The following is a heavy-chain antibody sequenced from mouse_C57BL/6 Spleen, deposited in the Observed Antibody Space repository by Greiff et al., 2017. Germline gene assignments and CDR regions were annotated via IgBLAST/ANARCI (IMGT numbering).Heavy chain of an antibody. CDR3: ARSGGLLRNAMDY. D-gene: IGHD1-1*01. V-gene: IGHV1-81*01. CDR1: GYTFTSYG. CDR2: IYPRSGNK. Sequence: QVQLQQSGAELARPGASVKLSCKASGYTFTSYGISWVKQRPGQGLEWIGEIYPRSGNKYYNEKFKGKATLTANTSSSTAYKERRSLTSKDSAVDVCARSGGLLRNAMDYWGQGTSVTVSS. J-gene: IGHJ4*01.